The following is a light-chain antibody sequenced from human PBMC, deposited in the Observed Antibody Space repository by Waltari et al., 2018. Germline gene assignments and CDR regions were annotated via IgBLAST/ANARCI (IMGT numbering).Light chain of an antibody. CDR2: DIK. Sequence: QSALTQPRSVSGSPGQSVTISCSGTSSDIGAYMYVSWYQQHPGKAPRLIIYDIKKRPSGSPDRFSGSKSGNTASLTISGLQPDDGADYFCCSYAGNSMIFGGGTMLTVL. V-gene: IGLV2-11*01. CDR3: CSYAGNSMI. J-gene: IGLJ2*01. CDR1: SSDIGAYMY.